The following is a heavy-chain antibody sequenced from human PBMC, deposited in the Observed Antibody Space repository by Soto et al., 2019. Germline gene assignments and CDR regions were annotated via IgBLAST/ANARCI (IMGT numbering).Heavy chain of an antibody. CDR3: ARHYYDSSAYHFVGLDY. J-gene: IGHJ4*02. D-gene: IGHD3-22*01. CDR2: IYYSGST. Sequence: SETLSLTWTVSGGSISSSSYYWVWIRQPPGKGLEWIGYIYYSGSTYSNPSLNGRLTMSVDTSKNQFSLKLSSVTAADTALYYCARHYYDSSAYHFVGLDYWGQGALVTVSS. CDR1: GGSISSSSYY. V-gene: IGHV4-30-4*08.